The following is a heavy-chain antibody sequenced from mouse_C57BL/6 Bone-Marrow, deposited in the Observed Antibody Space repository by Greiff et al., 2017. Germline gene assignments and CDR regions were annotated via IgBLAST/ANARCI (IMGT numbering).Heavy chain of an antibody. CDR2: ICPRSGNT. V-gene: IGHV1-81*01. CDR1: GYTFTSYG. CDR3: ARRGGSSRFAY. J-gene: IGHJ3*01. Sequence: QVQLQQSGAELARPGASVNLSCKASGYTFTSYGISWVKQRTGQGLEWIGEICPRSGNTYYHEKVKGKVTLTADKSYSTAYMELGSLMSADSAVYFCARRGGSSRFAYWGQGTLVTVSA. D-gene: IGHD1-1*01.